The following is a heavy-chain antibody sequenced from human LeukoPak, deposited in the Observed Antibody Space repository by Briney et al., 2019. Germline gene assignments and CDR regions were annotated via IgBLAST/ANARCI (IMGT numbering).Heavy chain of an antibody. CDR1: GYTFSTYD. CDR2: MNPNSANT. CDR3: ARAIRYQLLSDY. Sequence: GASVKVSCKTFGYTFSTYDINWLRQAAGQGLEWMGWMNPNSANTGFAQKFQGRAAITRDTSTATAYLELSSLTSEDTAVYYCARAIRYQLLSDYWGQGTLVTVSS. V-gene: IGHV1-8*03. J-gene: IGHJ4*02. D-gene: IGHD2-2*01.